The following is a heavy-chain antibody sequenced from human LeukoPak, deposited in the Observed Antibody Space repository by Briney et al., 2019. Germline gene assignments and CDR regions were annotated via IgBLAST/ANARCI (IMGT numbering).Heavy chain of an antibody. V-gene: IGHV3-21*01. J-gene: IGHJ4*02. CDR3: ARAAGGPATFDY. CDR2: ISYSSDYE. D-gene: IGHD6-13*01. Sequence: GGSLRLSCAASGFTFSSYRMDWVRQAPGKGLEWVAAISYSSDYEYFADSVKGRFTISRDNAKNSLNLQMNSLRVDDTAVYYCARAAGGPATFDYWGQGTLVTVSS. CDR1: GFTFSSYR.